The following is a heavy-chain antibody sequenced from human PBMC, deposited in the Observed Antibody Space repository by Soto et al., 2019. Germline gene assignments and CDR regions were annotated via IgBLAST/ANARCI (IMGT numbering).Heavy chain of an antibody. Sequence: SETLSLTCTVSGGSISSYYWSWIRQPPGKGLEWIGYIYYSGSTNYNPSLKSRVTISVDTSKNQFSLKLSSVTAADTAVYYCAREGSYDSSGYYAFDIWGQGTMVTVSS. J-gene: IGHJ3*02. CDR2: IYYSGST. CDR1: GGSISSYY. V-gene: IGHV4-59*01. CDR3: AREGSYDSSGYYAFDI. D-gene: IGHD3-22*01.